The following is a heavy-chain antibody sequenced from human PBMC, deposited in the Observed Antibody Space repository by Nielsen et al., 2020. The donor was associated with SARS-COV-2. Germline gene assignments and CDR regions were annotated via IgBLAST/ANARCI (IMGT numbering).Heavy chain of an antibody. J-gene: IGHJ6*03. D-gene: IGHD3-16*01. V-gene: IGHV4-4*02. CDR1: GGSVSSNDW. CDR2: VSHSGST. Sequence: SETLSLTCAVSGGSVSSNDWWTWVRQSPGKGLEWIGEVSHSGSTNYSPSLKSRVTLSMDKSKNQFSLRLTSVSAADTADYFCARGDLVGVPSPLLGLGPIFYSFYLDVWGKGTTVIVSS. CDR3: ARGDLVGVPSPLLGLGPIFYSFYLDV.